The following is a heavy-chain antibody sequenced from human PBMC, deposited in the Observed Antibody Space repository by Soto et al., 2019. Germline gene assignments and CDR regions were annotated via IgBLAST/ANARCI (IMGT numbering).Heavy chain of an antibody. J-gene: IGHJ4*02. CDR2: ISYDGSNK. CDR1: GFTFSSYG. V-gene: IGHV3-30*18. D-gene: IGHD2-2*02. Sequence: QVQLVESGGGVVQPGRSLRLSCAASGFTFSSYGMHWVRQAPGKGLEWVAVISYDGSNKYYADSVKGRFTISRDNSKNTLYLQMNSLRAEDTAVYYCAKQGYCSSTSCYTELDYWGQGTLVTVSS. CDR3: AKQGYCSSTSCYTELDY.